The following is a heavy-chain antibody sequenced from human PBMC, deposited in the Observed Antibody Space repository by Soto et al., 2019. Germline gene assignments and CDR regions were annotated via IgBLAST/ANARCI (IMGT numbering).Heavy chain of an antibody. V-gene: IGHV1-46*03. CDR2: LNANDGSA. D-gene: IGHD3-3*01. J-gene: IGHJ4*02. CDR3: TRGVRWSGYLSEY. CDR1: GYTFTDYY. Sequence: ASVKVSCKASGYTFTDYYMHWVRQAPGQGLEWMGILNANDGSASYAQKFQGRVTMTRDTSTSTVYMEMSSLSSEDTAVYYCTRGVRWSGYLSEYWGQGTPVTVSS.